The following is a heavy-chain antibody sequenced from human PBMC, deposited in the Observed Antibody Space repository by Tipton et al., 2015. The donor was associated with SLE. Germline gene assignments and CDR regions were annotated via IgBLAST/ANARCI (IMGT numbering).Heavy chain of an antibody. CDR1: GFSISSGYY. CDR2: IYHSGNT. CDR3: ARHDYDSNGYYQHYFDY. V-gene: IGHV4-38-2*01. D-gene: IGHD3-22*01. J-gene: IGHJ4*02. Sequence: TLSLTCAVSGFSISSGYYWGWIRQPPGKGLEWIGSIYHSGNTYYNPSLKSRVSMSMDTSGNGVFLRLSSVTAADTAVYYCARHDYDSNGYYQHYFDYWGQGTLVTVSS.